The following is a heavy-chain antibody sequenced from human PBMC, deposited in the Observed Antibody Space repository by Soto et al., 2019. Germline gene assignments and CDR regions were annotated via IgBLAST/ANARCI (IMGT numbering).Heavy chain of an antibody. V-gene: IGHV1-18*01. D-gene: IGHD2-2*01. Sequence: QVQLVQSGGEVKKPGASVKVSCKASGYTFADSGISWVRQAPGQGLEWLGWSSAYNGDTEYAQKFQGRVTMTTDTSTSTDYMELRSLTSDDTAVYYCARVRAAALVPFDFWGQWTLVTVSS. CDR1: GYTFADSG. CDR3: ARVRAAALVPFDF. J-gene: IGHJ4*02. CDR2: SSAYNGDT.